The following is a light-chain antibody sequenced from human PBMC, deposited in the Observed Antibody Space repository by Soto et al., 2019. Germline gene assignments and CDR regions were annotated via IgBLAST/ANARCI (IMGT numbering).Light chain of an antibody. CDR3: ASWDDSLNGPV. CDR1: SSNIGGNS. J-gene: IGLJ3*02. CDR2: RNN. V-gene: IGLV1-47*01. Sequence: QSVLTQPPSVSAAPGQKVTISCSGSSSNIGGNSVSWYQQLPGTAPKLLIYRNNQRPSGVPDRFSGSKSGTSASLAIAGLRSEDESDYYCASWDDSLNGPVFGGGTKVTVL.